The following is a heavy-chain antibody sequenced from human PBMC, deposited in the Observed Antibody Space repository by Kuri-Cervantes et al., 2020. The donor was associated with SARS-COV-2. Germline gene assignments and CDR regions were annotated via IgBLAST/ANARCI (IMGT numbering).Heavy chain of an antibody. CDR2: ISSSGSTI. D-gene: IGHD1-26*01. V-gene: IGHV3-11*04. Sequence: GGSLRLSCAASGFTLSDYYMSWIRQAPGKGLEWVSDISSSGSTIYYADSVTGRFTISRDNSKHSLYLEMNSLRPEDTAVYYCAKVEHASLDYWGQGTLVTVSS. CDR1: GFTLSDYY. J-gene: IGHJ4*02. CDR3: AKVEHASLDY.